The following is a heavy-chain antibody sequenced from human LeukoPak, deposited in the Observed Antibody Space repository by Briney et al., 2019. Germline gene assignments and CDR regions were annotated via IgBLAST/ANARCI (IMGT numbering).Heavy chain of an antibody. D-gene: IGHD5-24*01. V-gene: IGHV4-59*01. CDR2: IYYSGST. J-gene: IGHJ3*02. CDR3: ARETLQGNAFDI. CDR1: GGSISGYY. Sequence: PSETLSLTCSVSGGSISGYYWSWIRQPPGKGLEWIGYIYYSGSTNYNPSLKSRITISLDTSKNQFSLKLNSVTAADTAVYYCARETLQGNAFDIWGQGTMVTVSS.